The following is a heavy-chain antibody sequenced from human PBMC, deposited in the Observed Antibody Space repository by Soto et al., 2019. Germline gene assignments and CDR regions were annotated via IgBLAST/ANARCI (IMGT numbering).Heavy chain of an antibody. CDR1: GGSCSGYY. Sequence: QVQLQQWGAGLLKPSETLSLTCAVYGGSCSGYYWSWIRQPPGKGLEWIGEINHSGSTNYNPSLKSRVTISVDTSKNQFSLELSSVTAADTAVSYCAGGAPLGIGGPFDYWGQGTLVTVSS. J-gene: IGHJ4*02. CDR3: AGGAPLGIGGPFDY. V-gene: IGHV4-34*01. D-gene: IGHD3-16*01. CDR2: INHSGST.